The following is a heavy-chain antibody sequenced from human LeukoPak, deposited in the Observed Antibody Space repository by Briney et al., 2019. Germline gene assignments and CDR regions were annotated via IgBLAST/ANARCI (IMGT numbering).Heavy chain of an antibody. Sequence: GGSLRLSCAASGFTVSSNYMSWVHQAPGKGLECVSVLYSGGSTYFADSVKGRFTISRDNSKNTLYLQMNSLRAEDTAVYYCARARSGDFDYWGQGTLVTVSS. CDR3: ARARSGDFDY. J-gene: IGHJ4*02. CDR1: GFTVSSNY. V-gene: IGHV3-53*01. CDR2: LYSGGST.